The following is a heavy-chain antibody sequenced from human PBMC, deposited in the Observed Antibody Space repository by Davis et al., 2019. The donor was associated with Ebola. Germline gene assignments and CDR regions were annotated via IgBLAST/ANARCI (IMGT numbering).Heavy chain of an antibody. CDR2: IIPILGIA. D-gene: IGHD3-22*01. CDR1: GGTFSSYA. V-gene: IGHV1-69*04. CDR3: ARITMHYYDSSGYYSGRGMDV. Sequence: AASVTVSCKASGGTFSSYAISWVRQAPGQGLEWMGRIIPILGIANYAQKFQGRVTITADKSTSTAYMELSSLRSEDTAVYYCARITMHYYDSSGYYSGRGMDVWGQGTTVTVSS. J-gene: IGHJ6*02.